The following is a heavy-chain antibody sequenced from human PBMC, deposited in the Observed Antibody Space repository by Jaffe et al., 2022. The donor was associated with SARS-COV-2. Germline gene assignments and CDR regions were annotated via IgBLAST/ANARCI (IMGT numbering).Heavy chain of an antibody. CDR3: ARARTTVTSPFDY. Sequence: EVQLVESGGGLVQPGGSLRLSCAASGFTFSTYSVTWVRQAPGKGLEWVSYVSSSGSTIYYADSVKGRFTISRDNAKNSLYLQMNSLRAEDTAVYYCARARTTVTSPFDYWGQGTLVTVSS. CDR2: VSSSGSTI. V-gene: IGHV3-48*01. J-gene: IGHJ4*02. CDR1: GFTFSTYS. D-gene: IGHD4-17*01.